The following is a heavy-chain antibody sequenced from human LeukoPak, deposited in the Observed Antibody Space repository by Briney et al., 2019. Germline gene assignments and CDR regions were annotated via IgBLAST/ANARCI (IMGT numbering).Heavy chain of an antibody. D-gene: IGHD6-19*01. J-gene: IGHJ4*02. CDR3: ATGGSGKASILIY. Sequence: GGSLRLSCAASGFTVSSNYMSWVRQAPGKGLEWVSVIYSGGSTYYADSVKDRFTISRDNSKNTLYLQMNSLRAEDTAVYYCATGGSGKASILIYWGQGILVTVSS. CDR2: IYSGGST. CDR1: GFTVSSNY. V-gene: IGHV3-53*01.